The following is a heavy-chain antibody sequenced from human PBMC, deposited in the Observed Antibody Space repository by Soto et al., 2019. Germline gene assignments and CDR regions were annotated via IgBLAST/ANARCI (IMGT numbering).Heavy chain of an antibody. J-gene: IGHJ6*02. Sequence: PGGALRLSCAASGFTFSIYAMSWVRQAPGKGLEWVSAISGSGGSTYYADSVKGRFTISRDNSKNTLYLQMNSLRAEDTAVYYCAKEGVNSGYDYYYYYGMDVWGQGTTVTVSS. D-gene: IGHD5-12*01. CDR3: AKEGVNSGYDYYYYYGMDV. V-gene: IGHV3-23*01. CDR1: GFTFSIYA. CDR2: ISGSGGST.